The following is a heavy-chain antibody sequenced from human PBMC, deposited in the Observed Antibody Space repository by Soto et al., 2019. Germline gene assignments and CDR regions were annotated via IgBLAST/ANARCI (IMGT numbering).Heavy chain of an antibody. D-gene: IGHD3-3*01. CDR3: ARGGGVGVAGSAAFDM. CDR1: GYPVTAYY. J-gene: IGHJ3*02. Sequence: QLHLVQSGAVVKKPGASVTVSCSASGYPVTAYYMHWVRQAPGRGLEWMGGINPATGAAKYTQTFQGGVTMARDTSTGTGFMELSGLTSEDTAVFYCARGGGVGVAGSAAFDMWGQGTLVTVSS. CDR2: INPATGAA. V-gene: IGHV1-2*02.